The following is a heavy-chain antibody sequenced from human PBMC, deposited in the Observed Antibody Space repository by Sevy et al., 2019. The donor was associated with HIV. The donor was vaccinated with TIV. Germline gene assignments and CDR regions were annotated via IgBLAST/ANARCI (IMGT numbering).Heavy chain of an antibody. CDR1: GFTFSSYG. CDR2: IYYDGSNQ. V-gene: IGHV3-30*02. J-gene: IGHJ5*02. D-gene: IGHD6-19*01. Sequence: GGSLRLSCAASGFTFSSYGMHWVRQAPGKGLEWVAFIYYDGSNQYYAESVKGRFTISRDNSKNTLYLQMTSLRAEDTAIYYCATLGIAVAGAFPWGQGTLVTVSS. CDR3: ATLGIAVAGAFP.